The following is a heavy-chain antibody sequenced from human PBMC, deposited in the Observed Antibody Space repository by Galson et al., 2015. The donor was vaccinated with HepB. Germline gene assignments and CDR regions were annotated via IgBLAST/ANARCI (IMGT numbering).Heavy chain of an antibody. CDR3: VKEDVLTTMTRHFYY. V-gene: IGHV3-64D*06. D-gene: IGHD3-22*01. J-gene: IGHJ4*02. CDR1: GFFFRSNV. CDR2: ISSNGGST. Sequence: SLRIYCAAYGFFFRSNVMHWVRQAPGKGLEYVSAISSNGGSTYYADSVKGRFTISRDNSKNTLYLQMSSLRAEDTAVYYCVKEDVLTTMTRHFYYWGQGTLVTVSS.